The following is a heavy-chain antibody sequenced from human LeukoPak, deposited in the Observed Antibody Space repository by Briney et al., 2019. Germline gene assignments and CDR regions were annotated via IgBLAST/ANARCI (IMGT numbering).Heavy chain of an antibody. CDR3: ARETTGAYNWFDP. CDR1: GFTVSSNY. J-gene: IGHJ5*02. Sequence: GGSLRLSCAASGFTVSSNYMSWVRQAPGKGLEWVSVIYSGGSTYYADSVEGRFTISRDNSKNTLYLQMNGLRAEDTAVYYCARETTGAYNWFDPWGQGTLVTVSS. D-gene: IGHD1-1*01. CDR2: IYSGGST. V-gene: IGHV3-53*01.